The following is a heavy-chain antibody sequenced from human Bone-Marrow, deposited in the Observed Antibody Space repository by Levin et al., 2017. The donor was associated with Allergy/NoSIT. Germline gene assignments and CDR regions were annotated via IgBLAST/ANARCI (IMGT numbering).Heavy chain of an antibody. CDR2: INSDGSST. D-gene: IGHD6-13*01. CDR3: ARGSSSWFPLVDY. V-gene: IGHV3-74*01. J-gene: IGHJ4*02. Sequence: GESLKISCAASGFTFSSYWMHWVRQAPGKGLVWVSRINSDGSSTSYADSVKGRFTISRDNAKNTLYLQMNSLRAEDTAVYYCARGSSSWFPLVDYWGQGTLVTVSS. CDR1: GFTFSSYW.